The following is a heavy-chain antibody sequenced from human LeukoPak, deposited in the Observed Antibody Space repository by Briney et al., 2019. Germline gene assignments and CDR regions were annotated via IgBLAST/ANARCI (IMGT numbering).Heavy chain of an antibody. Sequence: PGGSLRLSCAASGFTFSNSWMTWLRQAPGKGLQWVAHIKEDGTDKYYVDSVTGRFTISRENTINSLYLQMSSLRAEDTAVYYCATWSDAWEFDSWGQGTLVSVSS. V-gene: IGHV3-7*05. CDR2: IKEDGTDK. CDR1: GFTFSNSW. J-gene: IGHJ4*02. D-gene: IGHD1-26*01. CDR3: ATWSDAWEFDS.